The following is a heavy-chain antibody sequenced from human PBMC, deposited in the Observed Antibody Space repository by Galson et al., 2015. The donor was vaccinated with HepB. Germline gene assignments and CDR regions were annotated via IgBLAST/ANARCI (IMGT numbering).Heavy chain of an antibody. V-gene: IGHV4-34*01. CDR2: INHNGST. J-gene: IGHJ5*02. CDR1: GGSFSTYY. D-gene: IGHD3-3*01. CDR3: ARAVYYDFWNGFGP. Sequence: LSLTCGVYGGSFSTYYWSWIRQPPGKGLEWIGEINHNGSTNYNPSLKSRVSISIDTSKNRFSLKLSSVTAADTAVNYCARAVYYDFWNGFGPWGQGTLVTVSS.